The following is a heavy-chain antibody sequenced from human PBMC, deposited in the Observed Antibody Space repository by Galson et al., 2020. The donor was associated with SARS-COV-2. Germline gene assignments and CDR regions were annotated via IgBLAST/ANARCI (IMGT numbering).Heavy chain of an antibody. D-gene: IGHD6-19*01. CDR3: ARDEGYTSGWAVGGWA. Sequence: SQTLSLTCTVSGYSINSGYFWGWIRQPPGKVLGLIGSIFHSGSTFYNPSLESRVTLSRDTTNNQFFLQLTSVTDADPAVYYCARDEGYTSGWAVGGWAWGQGTLVTVSS. CDR2: IFHSGST. V-gene: IGHV4-38-2*02. CDR1: GYSINSGYF. J-gene: IGHJ4*02.